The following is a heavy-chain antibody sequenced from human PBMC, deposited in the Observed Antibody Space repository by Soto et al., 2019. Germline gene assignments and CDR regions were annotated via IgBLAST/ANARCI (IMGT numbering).Heavy chain of an antibody. J-gene: IGHJ4*02. CDR2: VYYTGST. D-gene: IGHD3-3*01. V-gene: IGHV4-59*12. CDR1: GGSISNFY. CDR3: ARPNDYWNGYGPFDY. Sequence: LSLTCTVSGGSISNFYWSWIRQPPGKGLEWIGYVYYTGSTSYNPSLKRRVTFSADSSRGQFYLRLNSVTAADTAIYYCARPNDYWNGYGPFDYWGQGSLGTVSS.